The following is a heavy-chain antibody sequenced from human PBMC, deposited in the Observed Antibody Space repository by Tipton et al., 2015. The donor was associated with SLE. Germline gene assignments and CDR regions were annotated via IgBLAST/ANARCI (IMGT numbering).Heavy chain of an antibody. V-gene: IGHV4-59*01. Sequence: TLSLTCAVYGGSFSGYYWSWIRQPPGKGLEWIGYIYYSGSTNYNPSLKSRVTISVDTSKNQFSLMLSSVTAADTAVYYCARDGGDYWYFDLWGRGTLVTVSS. D-gene: IGHD2-21*01. CDR3: ARDGGDYWYFDL. CDR1: GGSFSGYY. J-gene: IGHJ2*01. CDR2: IYYSGST.